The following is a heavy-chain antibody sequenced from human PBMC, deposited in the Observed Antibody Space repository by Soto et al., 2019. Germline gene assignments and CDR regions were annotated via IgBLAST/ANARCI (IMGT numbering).Heavy chain of an antibody. D-gene: IGHD3-22*01. Sequence: ASVKVSCKASGYTFTSYAMHWVRQAPGQRLEWMGWINAGNGNTKYSQKFQGRVTITRDTSASTAYMELSSLRSEDTAVYYCARGLMGYLHYFDYWGEEPLATVP. CDR1: GYTFTSYA. J-gene: IGHJ4*02. CDR2: INAGNGNT. CDR3: ARGLMGYLHYFDY. V-gene: IGHV1-3*01.